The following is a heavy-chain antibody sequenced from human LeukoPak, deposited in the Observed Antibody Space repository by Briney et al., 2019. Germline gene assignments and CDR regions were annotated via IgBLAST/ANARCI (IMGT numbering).Heavy chain of an antibody. V-gene: IGHV4-4*07. D-gene: IGHD3-22*01. J-gene: IGHJ4*02. Sequence: SETLSLTCTVSGGSISSYYWSWIRQPAGKGLEWIGRIYTSGSTNYNPSLKSRVTMSVDTSKNQFSLKLSSVTAADTAVYYCARCDSSGYYYVLAWIDYWGQGTLVTVSS. CDR2: IYTSGST. CDR3: ARCDSSGYYYVLAWIDY. CDR1: GGSISSYY.